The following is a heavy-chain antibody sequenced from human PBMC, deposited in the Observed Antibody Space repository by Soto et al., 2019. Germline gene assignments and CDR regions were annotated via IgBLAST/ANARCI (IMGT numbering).Heavy chain of an antibody. J-gene: IGHJ4*02. D-gene: IGHD3-10*01. V-gene: IGHV1-2*04. CDR1: GYTLTRDY. CDR2: INPNSGGT. Sequence: GSVEGSCKASGYTLTRDYMHWVGQAPGQGVEWMGWINPNSGGTNYPQKYHGWVTMTRDTSISTAYMQLSRLRSDDTAVYYCARALTMVRGVIIIGAGFDYWGQGTLVTVSS. CDR3: ARALTMVRGVIIIGAGFDY.